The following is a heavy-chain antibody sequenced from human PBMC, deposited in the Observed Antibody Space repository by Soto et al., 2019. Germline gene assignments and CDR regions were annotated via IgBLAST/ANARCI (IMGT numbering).Heavy chain of an antibody. J-gene: IGHJ4*02. CDR1: GGSFSSGGYY. D-gene: IGHD3-10*01. V-gene: IGHV4-31*03. CDR3: ARVRDSVGISVQALCDY. CDR2: IYYSGSA. Sequence: QVQLQESGPGLVKPSQTLSLICTVSGGSFSSGGYYWSWIRQHPGKGLEWIWYIYYSGSAYYNTSLKSRVTISVDTSKNQFSLKLSSVTAADTAVYYCARVRDSVGISVQALCDYRGQGTLVTVSS.